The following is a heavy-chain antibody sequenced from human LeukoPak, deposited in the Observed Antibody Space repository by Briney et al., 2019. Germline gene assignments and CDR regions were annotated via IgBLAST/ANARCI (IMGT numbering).Heavy chain of an antibody. Sequence: PSETLSLTCTVSGSSISSGYYWGWIRQPPGKGLEWIASFYHSGDTYYNPSLKSRLTISLDTSKNQLSLKLSSVTAADTGVYYCARPTYYYDASGYQDYALDIWGQGTMVTVSS. D-gene: IGHD3-22*01. CDR3: ARPTYYYDASGYQDYALDI. J-gene: IGHJ3*02. CDR2: FYHSGDT. CDR1: GSSISSGYY. V-gene: IGHV4-38-2*02.